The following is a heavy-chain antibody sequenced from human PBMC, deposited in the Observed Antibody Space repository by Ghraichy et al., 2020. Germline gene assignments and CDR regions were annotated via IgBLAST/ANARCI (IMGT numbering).Heavy chain of an antibody. V-gene: IGHV4-59*01. Sequence: SETLSLTCTVSGGSISSYYWSWIRQPPGKGLEWIGYIYYSGSTNYNPSLKSRVTISVDTSKNQFSLKLSSVTAADTAVYYCARASMADFWSGYDYYYGMDVWGQGTTVTVSS. J-gene: IGHJ6*02. D-gene: IGHD3-3*01. CDR3: ARASMADFWSGYDYYYGMDV. CDR1: GGSISSYY. CDR2: IYYSGST.